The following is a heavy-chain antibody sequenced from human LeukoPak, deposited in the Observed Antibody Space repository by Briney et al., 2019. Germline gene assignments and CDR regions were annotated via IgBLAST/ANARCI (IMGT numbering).Heavy chain of an antibody. CDR3: AKVKRDSSGYYNY. V-gene: IGHV3-23*01. CDR1: GYSISSGYY. Sequence: ETLSLTCTVSGYSISSGYYWGWIRQPPGKGLEWVSAISGSGGSTYYADSVKGRFTISRDNSKNTLYLQMNSLRAEDTAVYYCAKVKRDSSGYYNYWGQGTLVTVSS. J-gene: IGHJ4*02. CDR2: ISGSGGST. D-gene: IGHD3-22*01.